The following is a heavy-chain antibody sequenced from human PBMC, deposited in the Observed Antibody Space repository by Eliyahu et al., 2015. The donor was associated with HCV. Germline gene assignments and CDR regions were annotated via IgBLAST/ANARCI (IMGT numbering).Heavy chain of an antibody. CDR2: MSYGGSP. V-gene: IGHV4-39*01. CDR3: ARQAISRGLLSLDFFDN. D-gene: IGHD2-15*01. Sequence: QLLLQESGPILVKPSETLSLTCFXSGASTNXNNYYWAWIRQPPGKGLEWIGSMSYGGSPTYNLPLRSRVAMSVNTSKNQFSLSLRSVTATDTALYYCARQAISRGLLSLDFFDNWGQGTLVTVSS. CDR1: GASTNXNNYY. J-gene: IGHJ4*02.